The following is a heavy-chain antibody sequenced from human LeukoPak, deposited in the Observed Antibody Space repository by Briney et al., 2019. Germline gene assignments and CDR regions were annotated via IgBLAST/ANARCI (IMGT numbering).Heavy chain of an antibody. V-gene: IGHV4-4*07. Sequence: SGTLSVTCTVFGGSNSSYYWSWIRQPAGKGLEGIGRIYTSESTNYNPSLKSRVTMSIDTSKNQFSLKLSSVTAADTAVYYCARAYCSSTSCQWGFDYWGQGTLVTVSS. D-gene: IGHD2-2*01. CDR3: ARAYCSSTSCQWGFDY. CDR2: IYTSEST. CDR1: GGSNSSYY. J-gene: IGHJ4*02.